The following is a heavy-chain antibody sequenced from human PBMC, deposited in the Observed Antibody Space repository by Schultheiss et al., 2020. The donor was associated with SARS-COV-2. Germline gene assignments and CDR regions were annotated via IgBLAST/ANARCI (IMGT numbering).Heavy chain of an antibody. CDR3: ARDRGGLGNWFDP. V-gene: IGHV4-34*01. Sequence: GSLRLSCAASGFTFSSYAMSWVRQPPGKGLEWIGEVNHSGNTTYNPSLKSRVIISIDTSKNQFSLKLTSVTSADTAVYYCARDRGGLGNWFDPWGQGALVTVSS. J-gene: IGHJ5*02. CDR1: GFTFSSYA. D-gene: IGHD3/OR15-3a*01. CDR2: VNHSGNT.